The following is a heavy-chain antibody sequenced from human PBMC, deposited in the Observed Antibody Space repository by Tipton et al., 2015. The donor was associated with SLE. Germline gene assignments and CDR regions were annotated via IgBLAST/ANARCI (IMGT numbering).Heavy chain of an antibody. V-gene: IGHV4-39*07. CDR3: ARAGGGDSNWFDP. Sequence: GWIRQPPGKGLEWIGSIYYSGSTYYNPSLKSRVTISVDTSKNQFSLKLSSVTAADTAVYYCARAGGGDSNWFDPWGQGTLVTVSS. J-gene: IGHJ5*02. D-gene: IGHD2-21*01. CDR2: IYYSGST.